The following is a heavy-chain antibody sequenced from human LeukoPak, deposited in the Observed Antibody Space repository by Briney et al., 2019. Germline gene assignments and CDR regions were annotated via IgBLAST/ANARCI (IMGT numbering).Heavy chain of an antibody. V-gene: IGHV3-30*18. CDR1: GVTFSSYG. J-gene: IGHJ4*02. D-gene: IGHD6-13*01. CDR2: ISYDGSNQ. Sequence: GRSLRLSCAASGVTFSSYGIHCVRQAPGKGLEWVAVISYDGSNQYYAESVRGRFTISRDNSKNTLYLQMNSLRAEDTAVYYCAKVGVGQQLVRGYFDYWGQGTLVTVSS. CDR3: AKVGVGQQLVRGYFDY.